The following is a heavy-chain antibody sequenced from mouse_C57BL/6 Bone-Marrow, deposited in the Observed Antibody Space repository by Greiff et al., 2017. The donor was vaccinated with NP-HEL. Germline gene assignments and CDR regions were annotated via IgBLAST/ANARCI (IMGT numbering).Heavy chain of an antibody. CDR3: AKSGSSYLYFDV. Sequence: QVQLQQPGAELVKPGASVKMSCKASGYTFTSYWITWVKQRPGQGLEWIGDIYPGSGSTNYNEKFKSKATLTVDTSSSTAYMQLSSLTSEDSAVYYCAKSGSSYLYFDVWGTGTTVTVSS. J-gene: IGHJ1*03. CDR1: GYTFTSYW. D-gene: IGHD1-1*01. CDR2: IYPGSGST. V-gene: IGHV1-55*01.